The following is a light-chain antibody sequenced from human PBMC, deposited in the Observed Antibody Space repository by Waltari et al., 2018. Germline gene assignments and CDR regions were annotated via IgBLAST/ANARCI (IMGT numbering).Light chain of an antibody. Sequence: QSVLTQPPSASGTPGQRVSISCSGSYSNPGSTYLYWYQQLQGAAPKLLIYRNNQRPSGVPDRFSASKYGTSASLAISGLRSEDEAVYYCAAWDESHYVFGPGTKVTVL. V-gene: IGLV1-47*01. J-gene: IGLJ1*01. CDR2: RNN. CDR3: AAWDESHYV. CDR1: YSNPGSTY.